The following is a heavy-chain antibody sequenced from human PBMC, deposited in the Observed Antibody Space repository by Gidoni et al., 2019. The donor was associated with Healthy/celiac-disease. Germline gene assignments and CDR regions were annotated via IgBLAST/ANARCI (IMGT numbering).Heavy chain of an antibody. CDR2: IIPIFGTA. D-gene: IGHD3-10*01. CDR1: GGTFSSYA. CDR3: ARVGSIPVGSYYYYGMDV. Sequence: QVQLVQSGAEVKKPGSSVKVSCKASGGTFSSYAISWVRQAPGQGLEWMGGIIPIFGTANYAQKFQGRVTITADESTSTAYMELSSLRSEDTAVYYCARVGSIPVGSYYYYGMDVWGQGTTVTVSS. V-gene: IGHV1-69*01. J-gene: IGHJ6*02.